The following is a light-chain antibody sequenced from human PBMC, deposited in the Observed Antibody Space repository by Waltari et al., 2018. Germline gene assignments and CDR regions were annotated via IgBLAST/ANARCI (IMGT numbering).Light chain of an antibody. Sequence: EIVLTQSPATLSLSPGERATLSCRASQSISNYLAWYQQKRGQAPRLLLYDTSNRATGIPARFNGSGSGTEFTLTISSLEPEDFAVYYCHQRSDWGTFGGGTKVEI. V-gene: IGKV3-11*01. CDR3: HQRSDWGT. CDR2: DTS. J-gene: IGKJ4*01. CDR1: QSISNY.